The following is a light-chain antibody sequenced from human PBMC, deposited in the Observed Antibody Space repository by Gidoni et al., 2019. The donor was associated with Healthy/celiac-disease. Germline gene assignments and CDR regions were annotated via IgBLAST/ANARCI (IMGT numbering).Light chain of an antibody. CDR1: QSISSY. V-gene: IGKV1-39*01. CDR3: QQGYRTPVT. J-gene: IGKJ3*01. Sequence: DIQRTQSPSSLSASVGDRDTITRRASQSISSYLHWYQQKPGKAPKLLIYAASSLQSGVPSRFSGSGSGTDFTLTISNLQPEDFAAYYCQQGYRTPVTFGPGTNVDIK. CDR2: AAS.